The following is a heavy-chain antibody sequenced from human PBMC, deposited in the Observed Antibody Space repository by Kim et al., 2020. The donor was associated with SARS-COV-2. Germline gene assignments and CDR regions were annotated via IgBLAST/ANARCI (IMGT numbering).Heavy chain of an antibody. CDR1: GGSISSYY. V-gene: IGHV4-59*13. CDR3: ARERGLYYYGSGNPGGDYYYYGMAV. J-gene: IGHJ6*02. CDR2: IYYSGST. D-gene: IGHD3-10*01. Sequence: SETLSLTCTVSGGSISSYYWSWIRQPPGKGLEWIGYIYYSGSTNYNPSLKSRVTISVDTSKNQFSLKLSSVTAADTAVYYCARERGLYYYGSGNPGGDYYYYGMAVWGQGTTVTVSS.